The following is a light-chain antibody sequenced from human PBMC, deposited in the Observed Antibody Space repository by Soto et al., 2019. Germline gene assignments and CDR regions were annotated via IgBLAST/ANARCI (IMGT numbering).Light chain of an antibody. CDR3: CSYAGTSTSV. CDR2: DVS. V-gene: IGLV2-11*01. Sequence: QSALTQPRSVSGSPGQSVTISCTGTSSDVGGYNYVSWYQQHPGKAPKLMIYDVSKRPSGVPDRFSASKSGNTASLTISGLQAEDEAYYYCCSYAGTSTSVFGGGTKLTVL. J-gene: IGLJ3*02. CDR1: SSDVGGYNY.